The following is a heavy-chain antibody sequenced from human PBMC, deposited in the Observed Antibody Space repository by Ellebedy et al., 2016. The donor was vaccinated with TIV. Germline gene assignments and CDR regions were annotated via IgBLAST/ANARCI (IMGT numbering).Heavy chain of an antibody. Sequence: SETLSLXCAVYGGSFSGYYWSWIRQPPGKGLEWIGEINHSGSTNYNPSLKSRVTISVDTSKNQFSLKLSSVTAADTAVYYCASSSSWYSFDYWGQGTLVTVSS. CDR2: INHSGST. CDR1: GGSFSGYY. V-gene: IGHV4-34*01. CDR3: ASSSSWYSFDY. J-gene: IGHJ4*02. D-gene: IGHD6-13*01.